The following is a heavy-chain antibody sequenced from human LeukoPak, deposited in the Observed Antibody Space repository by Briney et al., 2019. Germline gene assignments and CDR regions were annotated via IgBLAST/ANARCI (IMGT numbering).Heavy chain of an antibody. J-gene: IGHJ4*02. CDR2: IYPGDSDT. V-gene: IGHV5-51*01. CDR3: AKSRSQGAYCGGDCRYFDY. CDR1: GYTFTNYW. D-gene: IGHD2-21*02. Sequence: GESLKISCKGSGYTFTNYWIGWVRQMPGKGLEWMGIIYPGDSDTRYSPSSQGQVTISADKSISTAYLQWSSLKASDTAMYYCAKSRSQGAYCGGDCRYFDYWGQGTLVTVSS.